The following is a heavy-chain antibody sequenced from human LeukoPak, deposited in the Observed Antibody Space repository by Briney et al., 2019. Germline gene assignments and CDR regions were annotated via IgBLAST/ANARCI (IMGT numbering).Heavy chain of an antibody. CDR3: AKVIGVATIKAPPFRKGGLDY. CDR2: ISYDGSNK. V-gene: IGHV3-30*18. J-gene: IGHJ4*02. D-gene: IGHD5-12*01. Sequence: GGSLRLSCAASGFTFSSYGMHWVRQAPGKGLEWVAVISYDGSNKYYADSVKGRFTISRDNSKNTLYLQMNSLRAEDTAVYYCAKVIGVATIKAPPFRKGGLDYWGQGTLVTVSS. CDR1: GFTFSSYG.